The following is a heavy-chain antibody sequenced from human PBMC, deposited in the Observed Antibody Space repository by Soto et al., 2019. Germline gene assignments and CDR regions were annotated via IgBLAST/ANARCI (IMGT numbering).Heavy chain of an antibody. CDR1: GGTFGSNA. Sequence: QVQLVQSETEVRKPGSSVKVSCRASGGTFGSNAISWVRQAPGQGLEWMGNIIPIFGTTKNAQNFQGRVTITADEATNTAYMELSSLRSEDPAIYFCAREGYIFGPGAVRGAFDIWGQGTMVTVSS. V-gene: IGHV1-69*15. CDR3: AREGYIFGPGAVRGAFDI. D-gene: IGHD3-3*02. CDR2: IIPIFGTT. J-gene: IGHJ3*02.